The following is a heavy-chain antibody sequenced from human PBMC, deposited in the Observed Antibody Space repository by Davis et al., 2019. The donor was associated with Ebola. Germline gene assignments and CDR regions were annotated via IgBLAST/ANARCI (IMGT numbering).Heavy chain of an antibody. CDR2: INPNSGGT. J-gene: IGHJ4*02. D-gene: IGHD3/OR15-3a*01. Sequence: ASVTVSCKASGYTFTGYYMHWVRQAPGQGLEWMGWINPNSGGTNYAQKFQGRVTMTTDTSTSTAYMELRSLRSDDTAVYFCARRAPGRWTWNYWGQGTLVTVSS. CDR1: GYTFTGYY. CDR3: ARRAPGRWTWNY. V-gene: IGHV1-2*02.